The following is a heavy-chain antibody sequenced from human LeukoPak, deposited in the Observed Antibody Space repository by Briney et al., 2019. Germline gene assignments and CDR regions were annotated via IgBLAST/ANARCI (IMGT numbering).Heavy chain of an antibody. CDR3: ARDTRAAAHYYYYYMDV. CDR1: GFTFSSYW. V-gene: IGHV3-7*01. Sequence: GGSLRLSCAASGFTFSSYWMSWVRQAPGKGLEWVANIKQDGSEEYYVDSVKGRFTISRDNAKNSLYLQMNSLRAEDTAVYYCARDTRAAAHYYYYYMDVWGKGTTVTVSS. D-gene: IGHD6-13*01. CDR2: IKQDGSEE. J-gene: IGHJ6*03.